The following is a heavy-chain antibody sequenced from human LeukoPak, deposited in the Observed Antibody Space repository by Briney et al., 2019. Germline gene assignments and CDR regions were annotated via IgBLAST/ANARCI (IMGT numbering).Heavy chain of an antibody. V-gene: IGHV3-74*01. D-gene: IGHD1-14*01. CDR2: INSDGSST. CDR3: TRENRATNGRFYFDY. J-gene: IGHJ4*02. Sequence: GGSLRLSCAASGFTFSSYWMHWVRQAPGKGLVWVSRINSDGSSTSYADSVKGRFTISRDNAKNTLYLQMNSLRAEDTAVYYCTRENRATNGRFYFDYWGQGTLVTVSS. CDR1: GFTFSSYW.